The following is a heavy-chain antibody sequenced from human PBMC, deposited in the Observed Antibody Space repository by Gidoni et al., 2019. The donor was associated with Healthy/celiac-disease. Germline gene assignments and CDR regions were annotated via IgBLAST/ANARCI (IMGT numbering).Heavy chain of an antibody. V-gene: IGHV3-48*01. Sequence: EVQLVESGGGLVQPGGSLRLSRAASGFAVSSHSMNWVRQAPEKGLKWVSYISNSSSTIYYADSVKGRFTISRDNAKNSLYLQMNSRRAEDTAVYYYARVALDAFDIWGQGTMVTVSS. CDR2: ISNSSSTI. J-gene: IGHJ3*02. CDR1: GFAVSSHS. CDR3: ARVALDAFDI.